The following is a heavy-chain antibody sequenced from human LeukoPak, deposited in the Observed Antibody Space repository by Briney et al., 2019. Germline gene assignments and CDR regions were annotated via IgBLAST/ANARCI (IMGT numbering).Heavy chain of an antibody. J-gene: IGHJ3*02. Sequence: SETLSLTCTVSGGSISSYYWSWIRQPPGKGLEWIGYIYYSGSTNYNPSLKSRVTISVDTSKNQFSLKLSSVTAADTTVYYCARDYSSGPIDIWGQGTMVTVSS. CDR2: IYYSGST. CDR1: GGSISSYY. V-gene: IGHV4-59*01. CDR3: ARDYSSGPIDI. D-gene: IGHD3-22*01.